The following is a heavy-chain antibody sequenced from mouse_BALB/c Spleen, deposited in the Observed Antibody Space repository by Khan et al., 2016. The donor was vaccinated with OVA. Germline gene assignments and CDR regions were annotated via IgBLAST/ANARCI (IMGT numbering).Heavy chain of an antibody. V-gene: IGHV1-4*01. CDR1: GYTFTSNT. Sequence: VQLQQSGAELARPGASVRMSCKASGYTFTSNTMHWIKQRPGQGLEWIGYINPRSGYTTYTQNFKDKATLTADKSSSTAYMQLSSLTSEDSAVYYCARRTTGYTMDSWGQGTSVTVSS. J-gene: IGHJ4*01. CDR3: ARRTTGYTMDS. D-gene: IGHD2-14*01. CDR2: INPRSGYT.